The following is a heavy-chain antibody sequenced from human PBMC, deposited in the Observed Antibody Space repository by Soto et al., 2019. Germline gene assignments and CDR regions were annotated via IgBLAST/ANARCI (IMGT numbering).Heavy chain of an antibody. D-gene: IGHD3-3*01. CDR2: IYWDDDK. CDR1: GFSLSTSGVG. V-gene: IGHV2-5*02. CDR3: AHRRGDFWSGYRLGYFDY. J-gene: IGHJ4*02. Sequence: QITLKESGPPLVKPTQTLTLTCTFSGFSLSTSGVGVGWIRQPPGKALEWLALIYWDDDKRYSPSLKSRLTITKDTSKNQVVLTMTNMDPVDTATYYCAHRRGDFWSGYRLGYFDYWGQGTLVTVSS.